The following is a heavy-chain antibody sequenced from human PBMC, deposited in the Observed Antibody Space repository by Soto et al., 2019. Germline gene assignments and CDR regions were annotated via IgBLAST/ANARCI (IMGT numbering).Heavy chain of an antibody. D-gene: IGHD4-17*01. CDR2: ISFDGSNE. Sequence: GGSLRLSCAASGFTFSDYAMHWFRQAPGKGLEWVAIISFDGSNEHYADSVQGRFTISRDNSENTLYLQMNSLRADDTAVYYCARPAATVIFYSGMDVWGQGTTVTVSS. V-gene: IGHV3-30-3*01. CDR1: GFTFSDYA. CDR3: ARPAATVIFYSGMDV. J-gene: IGHJ6*02.